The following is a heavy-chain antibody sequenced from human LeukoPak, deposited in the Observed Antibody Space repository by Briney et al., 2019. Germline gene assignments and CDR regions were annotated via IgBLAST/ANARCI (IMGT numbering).Heavy chain of an antibody. Sequence: KPSETLSLTCALYGGSFNGYYWSWIRQPPGKGLEWIGEINHSGTTKYNPSPKSRVTISVDTSKNQFSLKVTSVTAADTAVYYCARGPPYYYDSSGYYRFDYWGQGTLVTVSS. D-gene: IGHD3-22*01. CDR1: GGSFNGYY. CDR3: ARGPPYYYDSSGYYRFDY. V-gene: IGHV4-34*01. CDR2: INHSGTT. J-gene: IGHJ4*02.